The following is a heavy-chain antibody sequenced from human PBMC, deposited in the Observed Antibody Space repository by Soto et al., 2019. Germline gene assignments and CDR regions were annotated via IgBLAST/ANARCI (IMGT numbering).Heavy chain of an antibody. CDR1: GFTFSSYS. Sequence: EVQLVESGGGLVKPGGSLRLYCAASGFTFSSYSMNWVRQAPGKGLEWVSSISSSSSYIYYADSVKGRFTISRDNAKNSLYLQMNSLRAEDTAVYYCAREGRYCSSTSCYADDALDIWGQGTMVTVSS. D-gene: IGHD2-2*01. V-gene: IGHV3-21*01. CDR2: ISSSSSYI. CDR3: AREGRYCSSTSCYADDALDI. J-gene: IGHJ3*02.